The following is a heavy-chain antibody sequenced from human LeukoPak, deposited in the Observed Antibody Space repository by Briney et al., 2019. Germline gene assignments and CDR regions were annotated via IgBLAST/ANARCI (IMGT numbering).Heavy chain of an antibody. J-gene: IGHJ6*03. CDR3: ARQDALGKFPPPYYLDV. D-gene: IGHD1-26*01. CDR2: TSETGST. Sequence: PSETLSLTCAVSGGSIRSYNWNWIRQPPGKGLEWIGYTSETGSTNYNSSLENRVTLSLDTSKSQISLNLRSATVADTAVYYCARQDALGKFPPPYYLDVWGKGTTVIVS. CDR1: GGSIRSYN. V-gene: IGHV4-59*08.